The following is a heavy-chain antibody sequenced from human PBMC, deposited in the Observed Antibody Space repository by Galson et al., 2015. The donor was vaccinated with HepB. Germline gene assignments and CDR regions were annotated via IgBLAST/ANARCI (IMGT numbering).Heavy chain of an antibody. V-gene: IGHV3-30*03. D-gene: IGHD3-3*01. Sequence: SLRLSCAASGFTFSDYGMHWFRQTPGKGLEWVAVISYDGKSTYHAVSVRGRFTVSRDNSKNKLFLQMDNVRHEDTAVYYCARDISGHYSFDYCGQGALVTVSS. CDR1: GFTFSDYG. J-gene: IGHJ4*02. CDR3: ARDISGHYSFDY. CDR2: ISYDGKST.